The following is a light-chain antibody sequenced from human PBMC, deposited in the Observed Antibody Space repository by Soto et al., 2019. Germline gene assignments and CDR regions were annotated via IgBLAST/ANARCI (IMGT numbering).Light chain of an antibody. CDR3: SSHISSSITALL. CDR1: SSDVGGYNY. CDR2: EVS. Sequence: QSALTQPASVSGSPGQSITISCTGTSSDVGGYNYASWYQQHPGKAPKLMIYEVSNRPSAVSNRFSGSKSGNTASLTISGLQAEDEADYYFSSHISSSITALLFGGGTKLTVL. J-gene: IGLJ2*01. V-gene: IGLV2-14*01.